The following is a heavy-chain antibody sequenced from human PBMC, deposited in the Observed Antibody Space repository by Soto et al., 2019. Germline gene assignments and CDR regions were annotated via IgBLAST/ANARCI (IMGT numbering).Heavy chain of an antibody. CDR3: ARVQPVTYHIIRYFDL. D-gene: IGHD3-3*01. CDR1: GYTFTGYY. CDR2: INPNSGGT. Sequence: QVQLVQSGAEVKKPGASVKVSCKASGYTFTGYYMHWVRQAPGQGLEWMGWINPNSGGTNYAQKLQGRVTMTRDTSISTADLELSRLRSDDTAVYYCARVQPVTYHIIRYFDLWGRGTLVTVSS. V-gene: IGHV1-2*02. J-gene: IGHJ2*01.